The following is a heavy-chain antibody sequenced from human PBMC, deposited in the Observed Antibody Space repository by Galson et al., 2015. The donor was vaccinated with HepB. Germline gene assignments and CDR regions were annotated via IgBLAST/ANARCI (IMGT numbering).Heavy chain of an antibody. CDR3: ARYSSGWQYFQH. CDR2: IYYSGST. V-gene: IGHV4-39*01. CDR1: GGSISSSSYY. D-gene: IGHD6-19*01. J-gene: IGHJ1*01. Sequence: SETLSLTCTVSGGSISSSSYYWGWIRQPPGKGLEWIGSIYYSGSTYYNPSLKSRVTISVDTSKNQFSLKLSSVTAADTAVYYCARYSSGWQYFQHWGQGTLVTVSS.